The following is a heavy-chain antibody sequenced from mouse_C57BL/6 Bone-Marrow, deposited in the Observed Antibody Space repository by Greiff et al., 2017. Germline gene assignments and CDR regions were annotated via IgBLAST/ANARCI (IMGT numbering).Heavy chain of an antibody. CDR3: GRRTTVVAPGFAY. D-gene: IGHD1-1*01. J-gene: IGHJ3*01. Sequence: QVQLQQSGAELASPGASVTLSCKASGYTFTDPIMNWVKKRPGQGLEWIGRIYPVSGETNYNQKFMGKATFSVDRSSSTVYMVLNSLTSEDPAVYYCGRRTTVVAPGFAYWGQGTLVTVSA. CDR2: IYPVSGET. V-gene: IGHV1-11*01. CDR1: GYTFTDPI.